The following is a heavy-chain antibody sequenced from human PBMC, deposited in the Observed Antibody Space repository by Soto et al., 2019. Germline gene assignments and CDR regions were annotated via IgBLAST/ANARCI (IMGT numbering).Heavy chain of an antibody. V-gene: IGHV3-53*01. CDR3: GTSSRKDYHFAMDV. CDR2: IYSGGST. CDR1: GFSVSSSD. J-gene: IGHJ6*02. D-gene: IGHD6-6*01. Sequence: PGGSLRLSCAASGFSVSSSDMSWVRQVPGEGLEWVSAIYSGGSTHDADYVKGRFSVSRDTSKNTVDLQMNSLRVDDTAVYYCGTSSRKDYHFAMDVWGQGAAVTVSS.